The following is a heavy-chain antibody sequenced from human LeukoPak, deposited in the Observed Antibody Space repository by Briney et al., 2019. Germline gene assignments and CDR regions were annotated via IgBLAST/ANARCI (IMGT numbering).Heavy chain of an antibody. V-gene: IGHV3-23*01. CDR3: ARDDFWSGYHPAYGPHSY. D-gene: IGHD3-3*01. CDR2: ISPGGGPT. J-gene: IGHJ4*02. CDR1: GFPFSIYG. Sequence: GGSLRLSCAGSGFPFSIYGMNWVRQAPGKGLEWVSGISPGGGPTYYADSVKGRFTISRDNSKNTLYLQMNSLRAEDTAVYYCARDDFWSGYHPAYGPHSYWGQGTLVTVSS.